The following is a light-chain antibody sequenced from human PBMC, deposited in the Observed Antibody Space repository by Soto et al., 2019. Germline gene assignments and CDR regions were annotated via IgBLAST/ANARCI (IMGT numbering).Light chain of an antibody. CDR3: QQYNNWPLT. Sequence: VGTHSPATLSVSPGERATLSCRASQSVSSNLAWYQQKPGQAPRLLIYGASTRATGIPARFSGSGSGTEFTLTISSLQSEDFAVYYCQQYNNWPLTFGGGTKVDIK. V-gene: IGKV3-15*01. CDR1: QSVSSN. CDR2: GAS. J-gene: IGKJ4*01.